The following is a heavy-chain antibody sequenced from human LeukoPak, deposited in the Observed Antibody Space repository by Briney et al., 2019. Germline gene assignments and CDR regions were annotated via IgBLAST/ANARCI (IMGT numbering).Heavy chain of an antibody. V-gene: IGHV5-51*01. CDR2: IYPGDSDT. Sequence: GEALKISCKGSGYNFTSYWIGWVRQMPGKGLEWMGIIYPGDSDTTYSPSFQGQVTISADKSISTAYLRWSSLKASDTAMYYCTRRDGYCSSTSCYADYYYGMDVWGQGTTVTVSS. CDR3: TRRDGYCSSTSCYADYYYGMDV. J-gene: IGHJ6*02. CDR1: GYNFTSYW. D-gene: IGHD2-2*01.